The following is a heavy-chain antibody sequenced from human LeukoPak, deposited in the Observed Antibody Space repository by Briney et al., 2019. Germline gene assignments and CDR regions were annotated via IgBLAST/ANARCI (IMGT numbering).Heavy chain of an antibody. CDR1: GYSFTSYW. Sequence: GESLKISCKGSGYSFTSYWNGWVRQMPGKGLEWMGIIYPGDSDTRYSPSFQGQVTISADKSISTAYLQWSSLKASDTAMYYCARVNGYYDSSGYQYYFDYWGQGTLVTVSS. J-gene: IGHJ4*02. V-gene: IGHV5-51*01. CDR3: ARVNGYYDSSGYQYYFDY. CDR2: IYPGDSDT. D-gene: IGHD3-22*01.